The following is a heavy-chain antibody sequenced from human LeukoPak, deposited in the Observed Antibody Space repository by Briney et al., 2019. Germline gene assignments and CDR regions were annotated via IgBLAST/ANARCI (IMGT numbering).Heavy chain of an antibody. J-gene: IGHJ4*02. CDR1: GGTFSSYA. CDR2: ITPIFGTA. Sequence: GASVKVSCKASGGTFSSYAISWVRQAPGQGLEWMGGITPIFGTANYAQKFQGRVTITADESTSTAYMELSSLRSEDTAVYYCARVPYCTNGVCYYYFDYWGQGTLVTVSS. D-gene: IGHD2-8*01. CDR3: ARVPYCTNGVCYYYFDY. V-gene: IGHV1-69*13.